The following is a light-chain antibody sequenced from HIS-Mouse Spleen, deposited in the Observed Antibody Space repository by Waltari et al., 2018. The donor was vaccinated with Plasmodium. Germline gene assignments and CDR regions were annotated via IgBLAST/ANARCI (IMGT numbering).Light chain of an antibody. CDR3: YSTDSSGNHRV. CDR2: EDS. Sequence: SYELTQPPSVSVSPGQTARNTCSGEPFPNKYAYWYQQKSGQAPVLVIYEDSKRPPGIPERFSGSSSGTMATLTISGAQVEDEADYYCYSTDSSGNHRVFGGGTKLTVL. CDR1: PFPNKY. J-gene: IGLJ3*02. V-gene: IGLV3-10*01.